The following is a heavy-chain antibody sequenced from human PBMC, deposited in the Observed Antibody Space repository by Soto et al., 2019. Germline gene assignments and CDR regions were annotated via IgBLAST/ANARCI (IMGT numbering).Heavy chain of an antibody. CDR3: ARRRYCSGGSCWGFDY. J-gene: IGHJ4*02. Sequence: GESLKISCKGSGYSFTSYWISWVRQMPGKGLEWMGRIDPSDSYTNYSPSFQGHVTISADKSISTAYLQWSSLKASDTAMYYCARRRYCSGGSCWGFDYWGQGTLVTVSS. CDR1: GYSFTSYW. V-gene: IGHV5-10-1*01. CDR2: IDPSDSYT. D-gene: IGHD2-15*01.